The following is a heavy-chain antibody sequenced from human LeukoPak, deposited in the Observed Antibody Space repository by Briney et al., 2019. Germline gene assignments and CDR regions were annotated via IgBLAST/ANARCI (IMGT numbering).Heavy chain of an antibody. Sequence: SQTLSLTCTVSGGSISSGSYYWSWLRQPAGKGLEWIGRIYTSGSTNYNPSLKSRVTISVDTSKNQFSLKLSSVTAADTAVYYCARDSGGLVRSDWFDPWGQGTLVTVSS. CDR1: GGSISSGSYY. CDR2: IYTSGST. CDR3: ARDSGGLVRSDWFDP. D-gene: IGHD6-19*01. J-gene: IGHJ5*02. V-gene: IGHV4-61*02.